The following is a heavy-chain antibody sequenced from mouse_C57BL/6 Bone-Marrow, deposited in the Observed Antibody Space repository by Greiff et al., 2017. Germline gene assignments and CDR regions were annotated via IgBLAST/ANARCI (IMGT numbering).Heavy chain of an antibody. Sequence: QVQLQQSGPELVKPGASVKISCKASGYAFSSSWMNWVKQRPGKGLEWIGRIYPGDGDTNYNGKFKGKATLTADKSSSTAYMQLSSLTSEDSAVYFCARRYYGGEAYWAQGTLVTVSA. CDR3: ARRYYGGEAY. CDR1: GYAFSSSW. V-gene: IGHV1-82*01. J-gene: IGHJ3*01. CDR2: IYPGDGDT. D-gene: IGHD1-1*01.